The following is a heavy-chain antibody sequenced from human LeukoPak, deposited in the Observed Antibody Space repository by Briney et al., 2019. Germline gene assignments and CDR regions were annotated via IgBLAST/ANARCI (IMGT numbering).Heavy chain of an antibody. CDR1: GCTFSGYA. J-gene: IGHJ4*02. V-gene: IGHV3-21*01. CDR2: ISSNSNYI. CDR3: ARGGSEGAY. Sequence: PGGSLRLSCAASGCTFSGYAMTWVRQAPGKGLEWVSTISSNSNYIYYADSLKGRFTISRDNARNSLFLQMSSLRVEDTAVYYCARGGSEGAYWGQGTLVTVSS.